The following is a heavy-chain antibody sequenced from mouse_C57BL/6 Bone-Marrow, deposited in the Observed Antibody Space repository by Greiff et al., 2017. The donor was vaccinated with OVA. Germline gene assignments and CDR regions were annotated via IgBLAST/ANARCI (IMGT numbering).Heavy chain of an antibody. Sequence: VKLVESGAELARPGASVKMSCKASGYTFTSYTMHWVKQRPGQGLEWIGYINPSSGYTKYNQKFKDKAALTADKSSSTAYMQLSSLTSEDSAVYYYARYPEYYYAMDYWGQGTSVTVSS. J-gene: IGHJ4*01. CDR2: INPSSGYT. V-gene: IGHV1-4*01. CDR1: GYTFTSYT. CDR3: ARYPEYYYAMDY.